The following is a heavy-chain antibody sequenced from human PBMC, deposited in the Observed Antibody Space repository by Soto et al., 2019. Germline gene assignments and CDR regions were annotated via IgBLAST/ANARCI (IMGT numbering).Heavy chain of an antibody. CDR2: INHSGST. D-gene: IGHD7-27*01. CDR1: GGSFSGYY. V-gene: IGHV4-34*01. Sequence: QVQLQQWGAGLLKPSETLSLTCAVYGGSFSGYYWNWIRQPPGKGLEWIGEINHSGSTNYNPSLNSRVTISVDTSKTPFSLKLSSVTAADTAVYYCARGWGRIFDYWGQGTLVTVSS. J-gene: IGHJ4*02. CDR3: ARGWGRIFDY.